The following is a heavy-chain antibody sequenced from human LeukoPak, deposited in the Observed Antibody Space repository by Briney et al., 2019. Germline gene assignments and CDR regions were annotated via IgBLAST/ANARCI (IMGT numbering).Heavy chain of an antibody. V-gene: IGHV1-18*01. Sequence: ASVKVSCKASGYTFTSFGISWVRQAPGQGPEWMGWISAYNGNTNYIQKFQGRVTMTTDTSTNTAYMELRSLTSDDTAVYYCARDLGPDTTMIFFDFWGQGTLVTVSS. CDR3: ARDLGPDTTMIFFDF. CDR1: GYTFTSFG. J-gene: IGHJ4*02. D-gene: IGHD5-18*01. CDR2: ISAYNGNT.